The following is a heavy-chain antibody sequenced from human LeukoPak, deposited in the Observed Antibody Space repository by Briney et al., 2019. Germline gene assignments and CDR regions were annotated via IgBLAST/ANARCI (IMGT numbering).Heavy chain of an antibody. CDR1: GGSFSGYY. J-gene: IGHJ4*02. V-gene: IGHV4-34*01. D-gene: IGHD1-1*01. CDR3: AREVELDY. CDR2: INHSGST. Sequence: PSETLSLTCAVYGGSFSGYYWSWIRQPPEKGLEWIGEINHSGSTNYNPSLKSRVTISVDTSKNQFSLKLSSVTAADTAVYYCAREVELDYWGQGTLVTVSS.